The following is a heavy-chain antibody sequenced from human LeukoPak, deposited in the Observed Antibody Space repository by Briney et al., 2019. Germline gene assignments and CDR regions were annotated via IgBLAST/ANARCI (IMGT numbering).Heavy chain of an antibody. Sequence: SVKVSCKASGGTFSSYAISWVRQAPGQGLEWMGRIIPIFGTANYAQKFQGRVTITTDESTSTAYMELSSLRSEDTAVYYCARWMGGYNWNDVQGYFDYWGQGTLVTVSS. J-gene: IGHJ4*02. CDR2: IIPIFGTA. CDR3: ARWMGGYNWNDVQGYFDY. V-gene: IGHV1-69*05. CDR1: GGTFSSYA. D-gene: IGHD1-1*01.